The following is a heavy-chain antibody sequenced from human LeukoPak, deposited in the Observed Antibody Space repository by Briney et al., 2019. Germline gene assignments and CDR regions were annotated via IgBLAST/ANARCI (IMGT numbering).Heavy chain of an antibody. D-gene: IGHD2-2*01. Sequence: GGSLRLSCAASGFTFSSYAMSWVRQAPGKGLEWVSAISGSGGSTYYADSVKGRFTISRDNSKNTLYLQMNSLRAEDTAVYYCAKDRVVVVPAATFSYFDYWGQGTLVTVFS. CDR2: ISGSGGST. J-gene: IGHJ4*02. V-gene: IGHV3-23*01. CDR1: GFTFSSYA. CDR3: AKDRVVVVPAATFSYFDY.